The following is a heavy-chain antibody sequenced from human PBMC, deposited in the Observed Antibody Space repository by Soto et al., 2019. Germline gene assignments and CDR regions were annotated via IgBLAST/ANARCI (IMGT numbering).Heavy chain of an antibody. J-gene: IGHJ4*02. CDR1: GFTFSSYA. D-gene: IGHD6-13*01. CDR3: AKLYSLSSSFIDH. V-gene: IGHV3-23*01. Sequence: GGSLRLSCAGSGFTFSSYAMSWVRQAPGKGLEWVSGISGSSYSTYYADSVKGRLTISRDNSQNTLYLQMNSLSAEDTAVYYCAKLYSLSSSFIDHWGQGTLVTVSS. CDR2: ISGSSYST.